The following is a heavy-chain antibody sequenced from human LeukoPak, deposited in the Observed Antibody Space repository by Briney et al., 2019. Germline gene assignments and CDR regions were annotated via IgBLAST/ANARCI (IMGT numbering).Heavy chain of an antibody. Sequence: GASVKVSCKASGYTLTSYYMHWVRQAPGQGLEWMGIINPSGGSTSYAQKFQGRVTMIRDTSTSTVYMELSSLRSEDTAVYYCAREGALLWFGELLPGNFDYWGQGTLVTVSS. CDR2: INPSGGST. CDR1: GYTLTSYY. CDR3: AREGALLWFGELLPGNFDY. D-gene: IGHD3-10*01. V-gene: IGHV1-46*01. J-gene: IGHJ4*02.